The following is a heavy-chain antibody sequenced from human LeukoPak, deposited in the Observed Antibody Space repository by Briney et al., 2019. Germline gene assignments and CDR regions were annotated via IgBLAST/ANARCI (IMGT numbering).Heavy chain of an antibody. CDR2: INHSGST. CDR1: GGSFSGYY. D-gene: IGHD6-13*01. Sequence: SETLSLTCAVYGGSFSGYYWSWIRQPPGKELEWIGEINHSGSTNYNPSLKSRVTISVDTSKNQFSLKLSSVTAADTAVYYCAITPGIAAHSGAFDIWGQGTMVTVSS. J-gene: IGHJ3*02. V-gene: IGHV4-34*01. CDR3: AITPGIAAHSGAFDI.